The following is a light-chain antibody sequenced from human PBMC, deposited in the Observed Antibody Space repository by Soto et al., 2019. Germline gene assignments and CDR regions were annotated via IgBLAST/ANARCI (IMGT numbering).Light chain of an antibody. J-gene: IGKJ5*01. CDR1: QSVSSIY. Sequence: IVLTQSHGPLSLSPGERATLSCRAIQSVSSIYLAWYQQKPGQAPRLLIYDASNRATGIPARFSGSGSGTDFTLTISSLEPEDFAVYYCQQRSNWPPITSGQGTRLEI. CDR2: DAS. CDR3: QQRSNWPPIT. V-gene: IGKV3-11*01.